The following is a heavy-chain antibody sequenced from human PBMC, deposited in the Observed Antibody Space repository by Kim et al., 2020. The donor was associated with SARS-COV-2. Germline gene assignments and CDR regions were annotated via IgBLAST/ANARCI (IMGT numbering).Heavy chain of an antibody. CDR1: GGSFSGYY. CDR2: INHSGST. D-gene: IGHD3-10*01. CDR3: ASTDRLPLWGITMARGVMLY. J-gene: IGHJ4*02. V-gene: IGHV4-34*01. Sequence: SETLSLTCAVYGGSFSGYYWSWIRQPPGKGLEWIGEINHSGSTNYNPSLKSRVTISVDTSKNQFSLKLSSVTAADTAVYYCASTDRLPLWGITMARGVMLYWGQGTLVTVSS.